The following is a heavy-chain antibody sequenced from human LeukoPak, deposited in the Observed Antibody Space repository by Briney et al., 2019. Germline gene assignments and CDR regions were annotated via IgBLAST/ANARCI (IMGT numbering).Heavy chain of an antibody. D-gene: IGHD3-10*01. Sequence: ASVKVSCKASGYTFTGYYMHWVRQAPGQGLEWMGWINPNSGGTNYAQKFQGRVTMTRDTSISTAYMELSRLRSDDTAVYYCASLPHYYGSGSYYVHDYWGQGTLVTVSS. CDR1: GYTFTGYY. CDR2: INPNSGGT. CDR3: ASLPHYYGSGSYYVHDY. J-gene: IGHJ4*02. V-gene: IGHV1-2*02.